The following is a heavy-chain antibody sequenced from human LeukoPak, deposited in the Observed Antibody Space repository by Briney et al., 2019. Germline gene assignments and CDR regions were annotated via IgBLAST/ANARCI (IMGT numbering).Heavy chain of an antibody. CDR2: INPNSGGT. D-gene: IGHD1-1*01. V-gene: IGHV1-2*02. CDR3: RTLRRTDDAFDI. CDR1: GYTFTGYY. Sequence: ASVKVSCKASGYTFTGYYMHWVRQAPGPGLEWMGWINPNSGGTNYAQKFQGRVTMTRDTSISTAYMELSRLRSDDTAVYYCRTLRRTDDAFDIWGQGTMVTVSS. J-gene: IGHJ3*02.